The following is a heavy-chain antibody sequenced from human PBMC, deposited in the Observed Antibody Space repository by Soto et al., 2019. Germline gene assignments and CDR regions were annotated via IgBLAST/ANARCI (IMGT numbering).Heavy chain of an antibody. CDR2: ISYDGSNK. V-gene: IGHV3-30*18. CDR1: GFTFSSYG. CDR3: AKIPGDGDFDY. Sequence: GGSLRLSCAASGFTFSSYGMHWVRQAPGKGLEWVAVISYDGSNKYYADSVKGRFTISRDNSKNTLYLQMNSLRAEDTAVYYCAKIPGDGDFDYWGQGTLVTVSS. J-gene: IGHJ4*02. D-gene: IGHD3-10*01.